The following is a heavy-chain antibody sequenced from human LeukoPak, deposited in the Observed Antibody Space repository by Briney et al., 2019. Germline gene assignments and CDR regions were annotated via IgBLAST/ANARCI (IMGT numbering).Heavy chain of an antibody. CDR1: GGSISSGGYS. CDR3: ARGGGNGPFDY. D-gene: IGHD4-23*01. Sequence: SETLSLTCVVSGGSISSGGYSWSWIRQPPGKGLEWIGYIYHSGSTYYNPSLKSRVTISVDRSKNQFSLKLSSVTAADTAVYYCARGGGNGPFDYWGQGTLVTVSS. J-gene: IGHJ4*02. V-gene: IGHV4-30-2*01. CDR2: IYHSGST.